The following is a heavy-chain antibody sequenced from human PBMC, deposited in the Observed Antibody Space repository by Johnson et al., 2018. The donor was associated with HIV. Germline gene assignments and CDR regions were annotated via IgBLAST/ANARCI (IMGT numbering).Heavy chain of an antibody. CDR1: GFTFSSYW. D-gene: IGHD5-12*01. J-gene: IGHJ3*02. Sequence: VQLVESGGGVVRPGGSLRLSCAASGFTFSSYWMSWVRQAPGKGLEWVANIKQDGSEKYYVDSVKGRFTISRDNVQNSLSLPMNSLRPQDTAVYYCARGRFPEYIDIASGAFDIWGQGTMVTVSS. V-gene: IGHV3-7*02. CDR2: IKQDGSEK. CDR3: ARGRFPEYIDIASGAFDI.